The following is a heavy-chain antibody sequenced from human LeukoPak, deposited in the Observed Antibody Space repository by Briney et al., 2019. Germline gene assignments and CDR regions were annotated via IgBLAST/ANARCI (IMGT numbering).Heavy chain of an antibody. J-gene: IGHJ6*03. CDR3: ARGILAAAGNYYYYYMDV. CDR2: ISAYNGNT. CDR1: GYTLTSYH. D-gene: IGHD6-13*01. Sequence: ASVKVSCKASGYTLTSYHMHWVRQAPGQGLEWMGWISAYNGNTNYAQKLQGRVTMTTDTSTSTAYMELRSLRSDDTAVYYCARGILAAAGNYYYYYMDVWGKGTTVTISS. V-gene: IGHV1-18*01.